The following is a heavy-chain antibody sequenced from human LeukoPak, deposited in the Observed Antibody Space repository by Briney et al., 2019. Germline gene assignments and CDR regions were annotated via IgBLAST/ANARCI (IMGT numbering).Heavy chain of an antibody. J-gene: IGHJ5*02. D-gene: IGHD3-10*01. Sequence: SETLSLTCAVYGGSFSGYFWTWIRQPPGKGLEWIGEINHSGSTDYNPSLKGRVTISVDTSKNQFSLKLSSVTAADTAVYYCARVGRPLWFGELLRGSGPGSWFDPWGQGTLVTVSS. CDR1: GGSFSGYF. CDR3: ARVGRPLWFGELLRGSGPGSWFDP. CDR2: INHSGST. V-gene: IGHV4-34*01.